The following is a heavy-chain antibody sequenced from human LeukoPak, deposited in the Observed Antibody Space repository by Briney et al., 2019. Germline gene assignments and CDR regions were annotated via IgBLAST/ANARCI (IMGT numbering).Heavy chain of an antibody. J-gene: IGHJ4*02. V-gene: IGHV6-1*01. CDR3: ARLLSGGCDY. D-gene: IGHD3-10*01. CDR2: TYYRSTWRN. Sequence: SQTLSLTCAISGDSVSSKSATWNWIRQSPSRGLEWLGRTYYRSTWRNDYAVSVKSRITINPDTSKNQFSLELSSVTPEDTAVYYCARLLSGGCDYWGQGTLVTVSS. CDR1: GDSVSSKSAT.